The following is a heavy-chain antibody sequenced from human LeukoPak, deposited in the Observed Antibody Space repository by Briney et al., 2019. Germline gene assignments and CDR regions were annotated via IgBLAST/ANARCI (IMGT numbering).Heavy chain of an antibody. J-gene: IGHJ4*02. CDR1: GFSFSGHS. CDR2: ISDSGSPI. Sequence: GSLRLSCAASGFSFSGHSMNWVRQAPGRGLEWVAFISDSGSPIYYADSVRCRFTISRDNADNSLYLQMNSLRAEDSAVYFCARNKRASQYYFDYWGQGALVTVSS. CDR3: ARNKRASQYYFDY. V-gene: IGHV3-48*01. D-gene: IGHD2-2*01.